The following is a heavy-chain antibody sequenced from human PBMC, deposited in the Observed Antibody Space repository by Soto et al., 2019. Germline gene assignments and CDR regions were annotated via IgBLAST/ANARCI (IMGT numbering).Heavy chain of an antibody. CDR3: ASGLYDSRGYSAAFDI. Sequence: ETLSLTCAVYGGSFSGYYWSWIRQPPGKGLEWIAYVSSSGSTKYNPSLKSRATISIDTTKNQFSLRLSSVTAADTAVYYCASGLYDSRGYSAAFDIWGQGTKVTV. CDR2: VSSSGST. D-gene: IGHD3-22*01. J-gene: IGHJ3*02. V-gene: IGHV4-34*11. CDR1: GGSFSGYY.